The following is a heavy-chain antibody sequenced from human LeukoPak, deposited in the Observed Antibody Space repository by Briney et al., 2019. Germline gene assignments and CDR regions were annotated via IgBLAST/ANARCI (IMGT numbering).Heavy chain of an antibody. CDR2: ISYDGSNK. Sequence: GGSLRLSCAASDFSFSNYLMTWVRQAQGKGLEWVAVISYDGSNKYYADSVKGRFTISRDNSKNTLYLQMNSLRAEDTAVYYCAREGYSQYSNYALDYWGQGTLVTVSS. J-gene: IGHJ4*02. CDR3: AREGYSQYSNYALDY. V-gene: IGHV3-30-3*01. CDR1: DFSFSNYL. D-gene: IGHD4-11*01.